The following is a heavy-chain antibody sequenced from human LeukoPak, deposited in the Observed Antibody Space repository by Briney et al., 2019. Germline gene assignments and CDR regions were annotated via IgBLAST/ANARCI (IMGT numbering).Heavy chain of an antibody. CDR3: AKGGDYGND. D-gene: IGHD4-17*01. CDR2: ITGRGGST. J-gene: IGHJ4*02. V-gene: IGHV3-23*01. CDR1: GFTFSSYA. Sequence: GGSLRLSCAASGFTFSSYAMSWVRQAPGKGLEWVSAITGRGGSTYYADSVKGRFTISRDNPKNTLYLQMNSLRADDTAVYYCAKGGDYGNDWGQGTLVTVSS.